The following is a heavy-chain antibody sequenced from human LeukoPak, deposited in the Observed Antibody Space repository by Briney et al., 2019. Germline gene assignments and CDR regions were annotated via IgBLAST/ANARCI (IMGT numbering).Heavy chain of an antibody. CDR2: INHSGST. CDR1: GGSFSGYY. J-gene: IGHJ5*02. Sequence: PSETLSLTCAVYGGSFSGYYWSWIIQPPGKGLEWIGEINHSGSTNYNPSLKSRVTISVDTSKNQFSLKLSSVTAADTAVYYCARGPFMVVVPAANNWFDPWGQGTLVTVPS. D-gene: IGHD2-2*01. V-gene: IGHV4-34*01. CDR3: ARGPFMVVVPAANNWFDP.